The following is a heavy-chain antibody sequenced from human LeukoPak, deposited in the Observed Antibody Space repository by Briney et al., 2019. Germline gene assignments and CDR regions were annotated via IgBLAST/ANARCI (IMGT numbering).Heavy chain of an antibody. Sequence: SETLSLTCTVSGGSISSYYCSWIRQPPGKGLEWIGYIYYSGSTNYNPSLKSRVTISVDTSKNQFSLKLSSVTAADTAVYYCARGVAVAGGLDYWGQGTLVTVSS. CDR2: IYYSGST. V-gene: IGHV4-59*01. D-gene: IGHD6-19*01. CDR1: GGSISSYY. J-gene: IGHJ4*02. CDR3: ARGVAVAGGLDY.